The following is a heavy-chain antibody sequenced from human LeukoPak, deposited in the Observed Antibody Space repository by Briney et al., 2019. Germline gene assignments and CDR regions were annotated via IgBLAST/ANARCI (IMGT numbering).Heavy chain of an antibody. Sequence: PGRSLRLSCAASGFTFSSYGMHWVRQAPGKGLEWVAVISYDGSNKYYADSVKGRFTISRDNSKNTLYLQMNSLRAEDTAVYYCAKDKDSGYAPDYWGQGTLVTVSS. J-gene: IGHJ4*02. CDR2: ISYDGSNK. CDR1: GFTFSSYG. D-gene: IGHD5-12*01. CDR3: AKDKDSGYAPDY. V-gene: IGHV3-30*18.